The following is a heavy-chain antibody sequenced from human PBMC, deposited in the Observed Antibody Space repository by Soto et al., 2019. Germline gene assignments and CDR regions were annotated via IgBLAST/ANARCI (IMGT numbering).Heavy chain of an antibody. Sequence: GGSLRLSCAASGFTFSSYSMNWVRQAPGKGLEWVSYISSSSSTIYYADSVKGRFTISRDNAKNSLYLQMNSLRAEDTAVYYCSRDLDYDFWSCSLDAFDIWGQAKLVTVS. CDR3: SRDLDYDFWSCSLDAFDI. D-gene: IGHD3-3*01. J-gene: IGHJ3*02. CDR1: GFTFSSYS. V-gene: IGHV3-48*01. CDR2: ISSSSSTI.